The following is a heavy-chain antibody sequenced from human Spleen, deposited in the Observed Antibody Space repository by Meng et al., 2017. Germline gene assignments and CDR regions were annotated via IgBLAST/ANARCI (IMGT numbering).Heavy chain of an antibody. CDR2: ISSSS. V-gene: IGHV3-21*01. J-gene: IGHJ4*02. CDR3: ARGRVVVAATPSDY. D-gene: IGHD2-15*01. Sequence: EVQLVESGGGLVKPGGSLRLSCAASGFTFSRYSMNGVRQAPGKGLEWVSSISSSSDYADSVKGRFTISRDNAKNSLYLQMNSLRAEDTAMYYCARGRVVVAATPSDYWGQGTLVTVSS. CDR1: GFTFSRYS.